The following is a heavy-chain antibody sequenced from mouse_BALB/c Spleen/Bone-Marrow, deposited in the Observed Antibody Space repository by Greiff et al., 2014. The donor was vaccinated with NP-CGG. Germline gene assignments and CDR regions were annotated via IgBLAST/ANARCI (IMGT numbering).Heavy chain of an antibody. CDR3: ARQGVDYFDY. V-gene: IGHV1-14*01. Sequence: VQLKDSGPELVKPGASVKMSCKASGYTFTSYVMHWVKQEPGQGLEWIGYINPYNDGTKYNEKFKGKATLTSDKSSSTAYMELSSLTSEDSAVYYCARQGVDYFDYWGQGTTLTVSS. CDR2: INPYNDGT. CDR1: GYTFTSYV. J-gene: IGHJ2*01.